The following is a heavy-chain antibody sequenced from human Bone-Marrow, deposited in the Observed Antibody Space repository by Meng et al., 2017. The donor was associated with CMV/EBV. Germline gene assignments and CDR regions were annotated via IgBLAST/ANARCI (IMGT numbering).Heavy chain of an antibody. V-gene: IGHV3-53*01. J-gene: IGHJ6*02. CDR2: FYRGGST. CDR1: GFTVSSNY. D-gene: IGHD1-20*01. Sequence: GESLKISCAASGFTVSSNYMSWVRQAPGKGLEWVSVFYRGGSTYYADSVKGRFTISRVNSRNTLYLQMNSLRAEDTAVYYCAKVGGITGMSVLDVWGQGTTVTVSS. CDR3: AKVGGITGMSVLDV.